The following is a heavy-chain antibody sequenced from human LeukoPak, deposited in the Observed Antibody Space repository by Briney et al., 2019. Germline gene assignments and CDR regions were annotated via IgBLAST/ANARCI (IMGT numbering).Heavy chain of an antibody. D-gene: IGHD6-19*01. CDR3: ARQRIAVAGRFDP. CDR1: VYSISSGYY. CDR2: IYHSGST. J-gene: IGHJ5*02. V-gene: IGHV4-38-2*01. Sequence: SETLSLTCAVSVYSISSGYYWGWIRQPPRKGLEWIGSIYHSGSTYYNPSLKSRVTISVDTSKNQFSLKLSSVTAADTAVYYCARQRIAVAGRFDPWGQGTLVTVSS.